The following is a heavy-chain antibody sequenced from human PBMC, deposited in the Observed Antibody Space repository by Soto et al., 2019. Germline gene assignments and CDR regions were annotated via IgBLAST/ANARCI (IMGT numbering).Heavy chain of an antibody. CDR3: ARGDYYDSSGYQYYYYGMDV. Sequence: SVKVSCKSSGGTFSSYAISWVRQAPGQGLEWMGGIIPIFGTANYAQKFQGRVTITADESTSTAYMELSSLRSEDTAVYYCARGDYYDSSGYQYYYYGMDVWGQGTTVTVSS. CDR1: GGTFSSYA. D-gene: IGHD3-22*01. V-gene: IGHV1-69*13. J-gene: IGHJ6*02. CDR2: IIPIFGTA.